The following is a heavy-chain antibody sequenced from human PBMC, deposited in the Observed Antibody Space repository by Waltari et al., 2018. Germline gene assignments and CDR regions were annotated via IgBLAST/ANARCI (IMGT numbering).Heavy chain of an antibody. J-gene: IGHJ5*02. D-gene: IGHD2-21*02. Sequence: QVQLQESGPSLLKPSETLSLICTVSGGSISGFYWSWVRQPPGKGLDWIGYIYDTGRTNFNPSLKSRVTMSGDTAKNQFSLKLSSVTAADTAFYYCARGGGGDWEWFDPWGQGTLVTVSS. CDR1: GGSISGFY. V-gene: IGHV4-59*01. CDR2: IYDTGRT. CDR3: ARGGGGDWEWFDP.